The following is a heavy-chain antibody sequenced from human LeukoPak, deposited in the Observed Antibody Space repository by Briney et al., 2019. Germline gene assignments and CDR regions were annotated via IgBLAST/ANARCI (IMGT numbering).Heavy chain of an antibody. V-gene: IGHV3-9*03. CDR1: GFTFDDYA. CDR3: AKGIGITAAGIDY. CDR2: ISWNSGSI. D-gene: IGHD6-13*01. Sequence: GGSLRLSCAASGFTFDDYAMHWVRQGPGKGLEWVSSISWNSGSIGYADSVKGRFTISRDNAKNSLYLQMNSLRTEDMALYYCAKGIGITAAGIDYWGQGTLVTVSS. J-gene: IGHJ4*02.